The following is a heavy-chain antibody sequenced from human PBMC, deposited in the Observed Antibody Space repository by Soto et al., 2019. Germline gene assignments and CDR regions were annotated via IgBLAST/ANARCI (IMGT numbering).Heavy chain of an antibody. D-gene: IGHD3-3*01. V-gene: IGHV1-8*01. CDR3: AREGATYYEFWSGPGVGMDV. Sequence: QVQLVQSGAEVKKPGASVKVSCKASGYTFTSYDINWVRQATGQGLEWMGWMNPNSGNTGYAQKFQGRVTMTRNTSISTDYMELSSLRSEDTAVYYCAREGATYYEFWSGPGVGMDVRGQGTTVTVAS. CDR2: MNPNSGNT. CDR1: GYTFTSYD. J-gene: IGHJ6*02.